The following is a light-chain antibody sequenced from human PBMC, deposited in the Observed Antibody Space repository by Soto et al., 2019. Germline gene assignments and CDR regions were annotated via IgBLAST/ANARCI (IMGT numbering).Light chain of an antibody. Sequence: QSALTQPASVSGSPGQSITISCTGTSSDIGGYNYVSWYQQHPGKVPKLMIYGVSNRPSGVSGRFSGSKSGNTASLTISGLQPEDEADYYCSSYRSSIIPVVFGGGTKLTVL. CDR1: SSDIGGYNY. V-gene: IGLV2-14*01. CDR2: GVS. J-gene: IGLJ2*01. CDR3: SSYRSSIIPVV.